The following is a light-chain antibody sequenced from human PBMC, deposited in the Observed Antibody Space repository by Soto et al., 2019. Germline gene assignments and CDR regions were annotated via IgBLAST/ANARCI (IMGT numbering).Light chain of an antibody. CDR3: GTWDVSLSAGV. CDR2: DDN. V-gene: IGLV1-51*01. J-gene: IGLJ3*02. CDR1: YSNIGNNY. Sequence: QSVLTQPPSVSAAPGRKVTISCSGSYSNIGNNYLSWYQQLPGTVPKLLIYDDNKRPSGIPDRFSASKSDTSATLDITGLQTGDEAYYYCGTWDVSLSAGVFGGGTKVTVL.